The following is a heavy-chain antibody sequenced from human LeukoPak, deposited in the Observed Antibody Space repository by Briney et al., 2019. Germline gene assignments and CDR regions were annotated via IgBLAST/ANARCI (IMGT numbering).Heavy chain of an antibody. D-gene: IGHD3-10*01. CDR2: IRYDGSNK. CDR3: AKDQGSSTNYYYGSGSYYNGGYYCYYMDV. V-gene: IGHV3-30*02. CDR1: GFTFSSYG. J-gene: IGHJ6*03. Sequence: GGSLRLSCAASGFTFSSYGMHWVRQAPGKGLEWVAFIRYDGSNKYYADSVKGRFTISRDNSKNTLYLQMNSLRAEDTAVYYCAKDQGSSTNYYYGSGSYYNGGYYCYYMDVWGKGTTVTVSS.